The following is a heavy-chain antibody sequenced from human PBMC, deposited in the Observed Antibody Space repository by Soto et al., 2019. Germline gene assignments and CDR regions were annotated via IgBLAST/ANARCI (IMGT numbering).Heavy chain of an antibody. J-gene: IGHJ4*02. Sequence: QVQLVQSGAEVKKPGSSVKVSCKASGGTFSSYTISWVRQAPGQGLEWMGRIIPILGIANYAQKFQGRVTITADKSTSTAYMELSSLRSEDTAVYYCARDPCSSTSCPAGYWGQGTLVTVSS. V-gene: IGHV1-69*08. D-gene: IGHD2-2*01. CDR3: ARDPCSSTSCPAGY. CDR1: GGTFSSYT. CDR2: IIPILGIA.